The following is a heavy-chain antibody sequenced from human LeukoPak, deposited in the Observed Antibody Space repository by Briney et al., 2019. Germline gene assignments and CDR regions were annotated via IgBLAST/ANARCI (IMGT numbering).Heavy chain of an antibody. D-gene: IGHD2-21*02. J-gene: IGHJ3*02. CDR2: ISYDGSNK. Sequence: PGGSLRLSCAASGFTFSSYAMHWVRQAPGKGLEWVAVISYDGSNKYYADSVKGRFTISRDNSKNTLYLQMNSLRAEDTAVYYCAREVVVTATRDAFDIWGQGTMVTVSS. CDR3: AREVVVTATRDAFDI. V-gene: IGHV3-30*04. CDR1: GFTFSSYA.